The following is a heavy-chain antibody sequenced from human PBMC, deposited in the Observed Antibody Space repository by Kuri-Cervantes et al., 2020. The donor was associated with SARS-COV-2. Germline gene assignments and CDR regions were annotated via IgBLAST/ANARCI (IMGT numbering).Heavy chain of an antibody. CDR2: INPNSGGT. CDR3: ARELVVVPAAEQNWYYYYGMDV. D-gene: IGHD2-2*01. Sequence: ASVKDSFKASGYTFTGYYMHWVRQAPGQGLEWMGWINPNSGGTNYAQKFQGWVTMTRDTSISTAYMELRRMRSDDTAVYYCARELVVVPAAEQNWYYYYGMDVWGQGTTVTVSS. J-gene: IGHJ6*02. CDR1: GYTFTGYY. V-gene: IGHV1-2*04.